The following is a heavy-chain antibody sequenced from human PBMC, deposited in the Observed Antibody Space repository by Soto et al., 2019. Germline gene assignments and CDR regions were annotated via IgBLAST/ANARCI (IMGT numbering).Heavy chain of an antibody. J-gene: IGHJ5*02. D-gene: IGHD3-3*01. CDR3: AHRRGYDFFDP. CDR1: GFSLSTSGVG. V-gene: IGHV2-5*01. CDR2: IYWNDDK. Sequence: QITLKESGPTLVKPTQTLTLTCTFSGFSLSTSGVGVGWIRQPPGKALEWLALIYWNDDKRYSPSLKSRLTITKYTSKNQVVLTMTNMDPVDTATYYCAHRRGYDFFDPWGQGTLVTVSS.